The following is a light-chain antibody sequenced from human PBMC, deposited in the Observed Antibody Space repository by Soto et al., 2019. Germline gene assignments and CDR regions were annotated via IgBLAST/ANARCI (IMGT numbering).Light chain of an antibody. CDR3: QQYDSSPRT. V-gene: IGKV3-20*01. CDR2: GAS. CDR1: QSFSRSY. J-gene: IGKJ1*01. Sequence: EIELTQSPGTLSLSPRERATLSCRASQSFSRSYLAWYQKKPGQAPRLLIYGASNRATGIPDRFSGSGSGTDFTLTICRLEPEDFAVYYCQQYDSSPRTFGHGTKVDI.